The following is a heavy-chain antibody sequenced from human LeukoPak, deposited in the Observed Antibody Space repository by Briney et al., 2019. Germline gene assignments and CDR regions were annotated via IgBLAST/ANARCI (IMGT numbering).Heavy chain of an antibody. J-gene: IGHJ4*02. V-gene: IGHV3-23*01. Sequence: AGGSLRLSCAASGFTFSSYDMTWVRQAPGKGLEWVSAVSGSGSTTYYARSVKGRFTVSRDNSKNTLYLQMNSLRVDDTAVYYCAKSLDYGGNRARLDFWGQGTLVTVSS. CDR2: VSGSGSTT. CDR3: AKSLDYGGNRARLDF. D-gene: IGHD4-23*01. CDR1: GFTFSSYD.